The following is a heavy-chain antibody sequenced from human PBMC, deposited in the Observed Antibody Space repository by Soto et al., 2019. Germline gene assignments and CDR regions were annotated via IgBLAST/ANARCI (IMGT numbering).Heavy chain of an antibody. D-gene: IGHD1-20*01. CDR2: VFDTGST. CDR3: ATTYNNYYCFHV. CDR1: GGSISNYY. Sequence: SETLSLTCTVSGGSISNYYWTWIRQPPGKKLEWIGYVFDTGSTNYNPSLKSRVTMSVDTSKNQFSLSLNSVTAADTAVYYCATTYNNYYCFHVWGQGTTVTVSS. V-gene: IGHV4-59*01. J-gene: IGHJ6*02.